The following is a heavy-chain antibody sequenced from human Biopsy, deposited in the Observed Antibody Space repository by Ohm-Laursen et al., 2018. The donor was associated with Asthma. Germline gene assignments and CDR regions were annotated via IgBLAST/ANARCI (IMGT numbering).Heavy chain of an antibody. CDR3: ARIPRRSGSYFVDY. Sequence: SETLSLTCTVFGDSITSGGCCWNWIRQHPGKGLEWIGYIHHSGTSYFNPSLKSRVSFSRDTSKNQLSLRLSSVTAADTAMYYCARIPRRSGSYFVDYWGQGTLVTVSS. V-gene: IGHV4-31*03. CDR2: IHHSGTS. D-gene: IGHD3-22*01. CDR1: GDSITSGGCC. J-gene: IGHJ4*02.